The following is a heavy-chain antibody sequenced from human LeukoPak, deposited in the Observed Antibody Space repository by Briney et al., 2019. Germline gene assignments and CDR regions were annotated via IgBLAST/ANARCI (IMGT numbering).Heavy chain of an antibody. CDR1: GFTFSSYG. Sequence: SGRSLRLYCAASGFTFSSYGMHWVRQAPGKGLEWVAVISYDGSNKYYADSVKGRFTISRDNSKNTLYLQMNSLRAEDTAVYYCAKDWDYYDSVDYWGQGTLVTVSS. J-gene: IGHJ4*02. CDR2: ISYDGSNK. CDR3: AKDWDYYDSVDY. V-gene: IGHV3-30*18. D-gene: IGHD3-22*01.